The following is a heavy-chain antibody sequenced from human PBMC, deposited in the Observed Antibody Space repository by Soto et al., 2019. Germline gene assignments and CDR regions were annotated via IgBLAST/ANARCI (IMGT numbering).Heavy chain of an antibody. CDR2: INAGNGNT. Sequence: ASLKVSCKASGYTFTSYAMHWARQAPGQRLEWMGWINAGNGNTKYSQKFQGRVTITRDTSASTAYMELSSLRSEDTAVYYCASEYCGGDCYSAARYGMDVWGQGTTVTVSS. CDR3: ASEYCGGDCYSAARYGMDV. D-gene: IGHD2-21*02. V-gene: IGHV1-3*01. J-gene: IGHJ6*02. CDR1: GYTFTSYA.